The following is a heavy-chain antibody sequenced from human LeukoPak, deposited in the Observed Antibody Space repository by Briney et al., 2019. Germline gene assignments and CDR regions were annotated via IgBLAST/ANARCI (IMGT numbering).Heavy chain of an antibody. CDR2: MRYNGGNG. Sequence: QTGGSLRLSCAASGFTFSKYSMHWVRQAPGKGLEWVAFMRYNGGNGYYADSVKGRLTISRDNLKSMLYLQMNSLRTDDTGLYFCAKDREEQLARGWFDPWGQGTLVTVSS. D-gene: IGHD6-13*01. J-gene: IGHJ5*02. V-gene: IGHV3-30*02. CDR1: GFTFSKYS. CDR3: AKDREEQLARGWFDP.